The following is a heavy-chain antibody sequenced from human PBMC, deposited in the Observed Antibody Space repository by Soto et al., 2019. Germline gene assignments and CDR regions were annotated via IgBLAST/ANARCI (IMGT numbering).Heavy chain of an antibody. CDR2: ISHDGNSH. Sequence: QVHLVESGGGVVQPGRSLRLSCEGFGYSFRNDGIHWVRQAPGKGLEWVAVISHDGNSHHLADSVRGRFTISRDNSKNTVFLHMTSLRREDSAVYHCVKAQERSAQYFAVVITAFDFWGQGTMVTLSS. J-gene: IGHJ3*01. V-gene: IGHV3-30*18. D-gene: IGHD3-22*01. CDR1: GYSFRNDG. CDR3: VKAQERSAQYFAVVITAFDF.